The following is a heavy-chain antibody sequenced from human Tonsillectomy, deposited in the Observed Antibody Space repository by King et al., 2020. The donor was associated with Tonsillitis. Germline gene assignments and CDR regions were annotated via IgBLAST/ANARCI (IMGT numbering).Heavy chain of an antibody. J-gene: IGHJ6*02. D-gene: IGHD3-22*01. CDR2: ISYDGSNK. CDR1: GFTFSSYA. Sequence: VQLVESGGGVVQPGRSLRLSCAASGFTFSSYAMHWVRQAPGKGLEWVAVISYDGSNKYYADSVKGRFTISRDNSKNMLYLQMNSLRAEDTAMYYCARDHLPIYDSSGYPLGPGYYYSYYGMDVWGQGTTVTVSS. CDR3: ARDHLPIYDSSGYPLGPGYYYSYYGMDV. V-gene: IGHV3-30-3*01.